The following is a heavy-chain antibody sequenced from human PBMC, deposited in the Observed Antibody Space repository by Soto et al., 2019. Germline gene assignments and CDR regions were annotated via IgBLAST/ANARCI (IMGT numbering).Heavy chain of an antibody. CDR1: GDSMTKYY. CDR3: ARTVGAAYYFDF. CDR2: VYTSGST. V-gene: IGHV4-4*07. J-gene: IGHJ4*02. D-gene: IGHD1-26*01. Sequence: SETLSLTCTVSGDSMTKYYWNWIRQPAGMGLEWIGRVYTSGSTNYNPSLKSRVTMSIDTSNNHFSLNLRSVTAADTAVYYGARTVGAAYYFDFWGQGALVTVSS.